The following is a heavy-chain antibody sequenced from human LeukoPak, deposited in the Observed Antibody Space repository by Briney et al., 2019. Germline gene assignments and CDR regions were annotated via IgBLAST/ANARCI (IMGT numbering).Heavy chain of an antibody. D-gene: IGHD3-22*01. V-gene: IGHV4-34*01. J-gene: IGHJ3*02. CDR1: GGSFSDYY. CDR3: ARGSGSSGYYEAFDI. Sequence: SETLSLTCAVYGGSFSDYYWSWIRQPPGKGLEWIGEINHSGSTNYNPSLKSRVTISVATSTSQFSLKLSSVTAADTAVYYCARGSGSSGYYEAFDIWGQGTMVTVSS. CDR2: INHSGST.